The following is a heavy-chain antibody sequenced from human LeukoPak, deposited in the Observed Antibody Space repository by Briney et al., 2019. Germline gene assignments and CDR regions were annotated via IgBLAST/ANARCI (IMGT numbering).Heavy chain of an antibody. CDR2: IKGKTDGGTT. V-gene: IGHV3-15*01. Sequence: PGGSLRLSCAASGFTFSNAWMSWVRQAPGKGLEWVGRIKGKTDGGTTDYAAPVKGRFTISRDDSKNTLYLQMNSLKTEDTAVYYCTGMVVAAAVYYYGMDVWGQGTTVAVSS. D-gene: IGHD2-15*01. CDR3: TGMVVAAAVYYYGMDV. CDR1: GFTFSNAW. J-gene: IGHJ6*02.